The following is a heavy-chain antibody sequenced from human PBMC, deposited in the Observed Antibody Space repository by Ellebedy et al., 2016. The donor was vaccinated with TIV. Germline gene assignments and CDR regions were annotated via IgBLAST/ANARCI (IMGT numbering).Heavy chain of an antibody. Sequence: ASVKVSXXASGYTFTSYYMHWVRQAPGQGLEWMGIINLSGGSTSYAQKFQGRVTMTRDTSTSTVYMELSSLRSEDTAVYYCARDVTIFGVANYYYYGMDVWGQGTTVTVSS. J-gene: IGHJ6*02. V-gene: IGHV1-46*01. D-gene: IGHD3-3*01. CDR1: GYTFTSYY. CDR3: ARDVTIFGVANYYYYGMDV. CDR2: INLSGGST.